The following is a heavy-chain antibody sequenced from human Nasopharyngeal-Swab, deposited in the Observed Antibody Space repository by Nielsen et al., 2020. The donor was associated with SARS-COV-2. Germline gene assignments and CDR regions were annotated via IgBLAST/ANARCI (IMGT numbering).Heavy chain of an antibody. Sequence: VRQAPGKGLEWIGETRHSGSGNYKPSLNIRVSMSVDASKNQFSLKLDSVTAADTAVYYCARGGRHGCSSANRPCAIDVWGQGATVTVSS. CDR2: TRHSGSG. D-gene: IGHD2-2*01. CDR3: ARGGRHGCSSANRPCAIDV. V-gene: IGHV4-4*02. J-gene: IGHJ6*02.